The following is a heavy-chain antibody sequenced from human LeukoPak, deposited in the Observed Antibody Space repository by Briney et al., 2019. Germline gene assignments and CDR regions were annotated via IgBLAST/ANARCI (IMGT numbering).Heavy chain of an antibody. Sequence: GGSLRLSCAGSGFTFSGSWMSWVRQAPGKGLEWVANINQDGSGEYYVDSVKGRFTISRDNAKNSLYLQMNSLRAEDTAVYYCARDFGVVMKFDYWGQGTLVTVSS. CDR1: GFTFSGSW. CDR2: INQDGSGE. V-gene: IGHV3-7*01. CDR3: ARDFGVVMKFDY. J-gene: IGHJ4*02. D-gene: IGHD3-3*01.